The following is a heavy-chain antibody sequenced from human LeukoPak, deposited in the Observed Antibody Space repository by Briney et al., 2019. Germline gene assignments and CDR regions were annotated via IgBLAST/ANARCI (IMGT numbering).Heavy chain of an antibody. CDR2: ISGSGVDT. D-gene: IGHD3-3*01. CDR3: AGGGGHYVDY. CDR1: GFTFSSYA. J-gene: IGHJ4*02. V-gene: IGHV3-23*01. Sequence: GGSLRLSCAASGFTFSSYAMSWIRQAPGKGLEWVSVISGSGVDTYYADSVKGRFTISRDNSKNTLYLQMNSLRAEDTAVYYCAGGGGHYVDYWGQGTLVTVSS.